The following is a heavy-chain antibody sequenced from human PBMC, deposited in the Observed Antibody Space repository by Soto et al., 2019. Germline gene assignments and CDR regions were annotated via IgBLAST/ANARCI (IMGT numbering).Heavy chain of an antibody. CDR1: GFTFSNYA. Sequence: EVQLLESGGGLVQPGGSLRLSCAASGFTFSNYAMTWVRQAPGKGLEWVSAINGDGGGNGGSTYYADSVKGRFTISRDTSSNTLYLHMNNLRVEDTAVYYCAKRPLTWYLGLDYWGQGALVTVSS. V-gene: IGHV3-23*01. CDR2: INGDGGGNGGST. CDR3: AKRPLTWYLGLDY. D-gene: IGHD3-9*01. J-gene: IGHJ4*02.